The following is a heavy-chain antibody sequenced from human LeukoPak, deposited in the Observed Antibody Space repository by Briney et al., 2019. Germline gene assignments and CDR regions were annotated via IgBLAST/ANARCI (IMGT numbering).Heavy chain of an antibody. J-gene: IGHJ3*01. V-gene: IGHV3-21*01. CDR1: GFTFSSYY. Sequence: PGGSLRLSCAASGFTFSSYYMSWVRQAPGKGLEWVSSISSSTSYMFYADSVRGRFTISRDNAKNSLYLQMNSLRAEDTAVYYCTRLTPDSSDSHSFDVWGQGTVVTVSS. CDR2: ISSSTSYM. CDR3: TRLTPDSSDSHSFDV. D-gene: IGHD3-22*01.